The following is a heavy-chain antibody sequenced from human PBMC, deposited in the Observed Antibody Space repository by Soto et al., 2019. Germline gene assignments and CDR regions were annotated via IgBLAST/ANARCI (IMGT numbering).Heavy chain of an antibody. J-gene: IGHJ4*02. CDR3: ARASRLRYYDSSGYNFDY. CDR1: GGTFSSYA. CDR2: IIPIFGTA. V-gene: IGHV1-69*13. D-gene: IGHD3-22*01. Sequence: SVKVSCKASGGTFSSYAISWVRQAPGQGLEWMGGIIPIFGTANYAQKFQGRVTITANESTSTAYMELSSLRSEDTAVYYCARASRLRYYDSSGYNFDYWGQGTLVTVSS.